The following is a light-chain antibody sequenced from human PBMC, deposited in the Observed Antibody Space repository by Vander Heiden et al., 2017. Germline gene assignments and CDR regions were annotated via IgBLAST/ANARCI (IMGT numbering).Light chain of an antibody. CDR3: QQDNSSSIT. J-gene: IGKJ4*01. CDR1: PRIGNA. Sequence: DTRMTQSPSTLSASVGDRVIITCRPSPRIGNALAWYQQKPGKAPRLLIYEASSLQSGVPSRFSGSGSGTEFTLTISSLQPDDFATYHCQQDNSSSITFGGGTKVEIK. CDR2: EAS. V-gene: IGKV1-5*03.